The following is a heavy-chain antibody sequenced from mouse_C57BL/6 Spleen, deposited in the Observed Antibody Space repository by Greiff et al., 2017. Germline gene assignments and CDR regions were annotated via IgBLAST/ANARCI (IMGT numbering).Heavy chain of an antibody. CDR3: TRWSGYSYYYAMDY. CDR2: IDPETGGT. CDR1: GYTFTDYE. D-gene: IGHD2-3*01. Sequence: VQLQQSGAELVRPGASVTLSCKASGYTFTDYEMHWVKQTPVHGLEWIGAIDPETGGTAYNQKFKGKAILTADKSSSTAYMELRSLTSEDSAVYYGTRWSGYSYYYAMDYWGQGTSVTVSS. V-gene: IGHV1-15*01. J-gene: IGHJ4*01.